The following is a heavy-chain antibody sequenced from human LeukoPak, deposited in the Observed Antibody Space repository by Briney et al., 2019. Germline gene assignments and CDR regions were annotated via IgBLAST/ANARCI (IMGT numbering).Heavy chain of an antibody. CDR2: VRYDGSEK. Sequence: GGSLRLSCAASGFTFSSYAMHWVRQAPGKGLKWVAFVRYDGSEKNYADSVKGRFTISRDNSKTTLYLEMNSLRVEDTAIYYCAKDGRGSITGSTFDFWGQGTLVTVSS. D-gene: IGHD1-7*01. CDR1: GFTFSSYA. CDR3: AKDGRGSITGSTFDF. J-gene: IGHJ4*02. V-gene: IGHV3-30*02.